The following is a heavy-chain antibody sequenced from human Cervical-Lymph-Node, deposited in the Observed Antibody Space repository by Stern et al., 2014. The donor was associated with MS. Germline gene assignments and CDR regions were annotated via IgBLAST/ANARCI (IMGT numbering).Heavy chain of an antibody. CDR2: ISVDGTKT. V-gene: IGHV3-30*03. J-gene: IGHJ4*02. Sequence: VQLVESGGGVVQPGRSLRLSCSPSGFAFSTYGMHWVRQAPGQGLEWVTIISVDGTKTDYADSVKGRFTISRDNPKNPLYLQMKSLRGEDAAVYYCARGSGWYPLDYWGQGTLVTVSS. D-gene: IGHD6-19*01. CDR3: ARGSGWYPLDY. CDR1: GFAFSTYG.